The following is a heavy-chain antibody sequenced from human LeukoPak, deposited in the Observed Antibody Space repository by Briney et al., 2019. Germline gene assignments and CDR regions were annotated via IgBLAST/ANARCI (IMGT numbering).Heavy chain of an antibody. CDR2: ISYSGST. J-gene: IGHJ4*02. D-gene: IGHD5-24*01. CDR1: GASLSSYY. Sequence: SETLSLTCTVSGASLSSYYCSWIRQSPGKGLEWIELISYSGSTKYNSSLESRVTISADTSKSQCSLKLSSVTAADTAVYYCVRGAGWLPDYWGQGTLVTVSS. CDR3: VRGAGWLPDY. V-gene: IGHV4-59*01.